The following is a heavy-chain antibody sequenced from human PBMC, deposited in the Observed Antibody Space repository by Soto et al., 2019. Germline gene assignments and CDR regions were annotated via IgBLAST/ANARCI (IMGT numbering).Heavy chain of an antibody. CDR3: AKDTAMVNLGDYYYYGMDV. CDR1: GFTFSSYG. V-gene: IGHV3-30*18. D-gene: IGHD5-18*01. Sequence: QVQLVESGGGVVQPGRSLRLSCAASGFTFSSYGMHWVRQAPGKGLEWVAVISYDGSNKYYADSVKGRFTISRDNSKNTLYLQMNSLRAEDTAVYYCAKDTAMVNLGDYYYYGMDVWGQGTTVTVSS. J-gene: IGHJ6*02. CDR2: ISYDGSNK.